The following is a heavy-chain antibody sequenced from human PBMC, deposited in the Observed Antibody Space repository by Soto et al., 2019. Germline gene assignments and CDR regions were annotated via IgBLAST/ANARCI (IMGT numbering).Heavy chain of an antibody. J-gene: IGHJ5*02. D-gene: IGHD5-12*01. Sequence: PGESLKISCAASGFTFSSYGMHWVRQAPGKGLEWVAVISYDGSNKYYADSVKGRFTISRDNSKNTLYLQMNSLRAEDTAVYYCAKVGSGYSGYDVGSWFDPWGQGTLVTVSS. V-gene: IGHV3-30*18. CDR1: GFTFSSYG. CDR3: AKVGSGYSGYDVGSWFDP. CDR2: ISYDGSNK.